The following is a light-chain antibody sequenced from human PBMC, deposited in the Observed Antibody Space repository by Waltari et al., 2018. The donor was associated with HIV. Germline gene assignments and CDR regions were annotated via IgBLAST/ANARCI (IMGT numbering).Light chain of an antibody. V-gene: IGKV1-39*01. Sequence: DIQMTQSPSSLSASVGDRVTITCRSSQSISSSLNWYQQKPGKAPKLLIYAASNLQSGIPSRFSGSGSGTDFTLTISSLQPEDFATYFCQQSYSTSRRTFGQGTKVEIK. J-gene: IGKJ1*01. CDR2: AAS. CDR1: QSISSS. CDR3: QQSYSTSRRT.